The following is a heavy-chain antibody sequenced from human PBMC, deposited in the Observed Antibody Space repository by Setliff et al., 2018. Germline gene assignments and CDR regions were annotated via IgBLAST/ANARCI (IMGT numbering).Heavy chain of an antibody. CDR2: INHSGST. J-gene: IGHJ5*02. V-gene: IGHV4-34*01. CDR1: GGSFSGYY. D-gene: IGHD3-10*01. Sequence: SETLSLTCAVYGGSFSGYYWSWIRQPPGKGLEWIGEINHSGSTNYNPSLKSRVTISVDTSKNQFSLKLSSVTAADTAVYYCARGKGTWVLLRWFDPWGQGTLVTSPQ. CDR3: ARGKGTWVLLRWFDP.